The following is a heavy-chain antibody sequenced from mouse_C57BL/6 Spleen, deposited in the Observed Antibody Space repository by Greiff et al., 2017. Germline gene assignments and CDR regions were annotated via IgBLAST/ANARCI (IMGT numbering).Heavy chain of an antibody. D-gene: IGHD2-4*01. CDR3: ARGGYDSYYFDY. Sequence: EVQLKQSGPELVKPGASVKISCKASGYSFTGYYMNWVKQSPEKSLEWIGEINPSTGGTTYNQKFKAKATLTVDKSSSTAYMQLKSLTSEYSAVYYCARGGYDSYYFDYWGQGTTLTVSS. CDR2: INPSTGGT. CDR1: GYSFTGYY. J-gene: IGHJ2*01. V-gene: IGHV1-42*01.